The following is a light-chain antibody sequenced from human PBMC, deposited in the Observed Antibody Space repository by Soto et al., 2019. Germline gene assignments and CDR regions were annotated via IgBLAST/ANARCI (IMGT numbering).Light chain of an antibody. V-gene: IGKV3-15*01. CDR1: QSVSSN. CDR3: QQYKNWPPLT. CDR2: GAF. J-gene: IGKJ4*01. Sequence: EIVMTQSPATLSVSPGERATLSCRASQSVSSNLAWYQQKPGQAPRLLIYGAFTRATGIPLRFSGSGSGTEFTLTISSLQSEDFAVYYCQQYKNWPPLTFGGGTKVEIK.